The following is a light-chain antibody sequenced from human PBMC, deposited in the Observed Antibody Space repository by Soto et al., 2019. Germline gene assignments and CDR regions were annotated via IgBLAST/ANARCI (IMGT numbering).Light chain of an antibody. CDR1: QSVSSY. CDR2: DAS. V-gene: IGKV3-11*01. CDR3: QQRSNWVYS. Sequence: EIVLTQSPATLSLSPGERATISCRASQSVSSYLAWYQQKPGQAPRLLIYDASNRATGIPARFSGSGSGTDFTLTISSLEPEDFAVYYCQQRSNWVYSFGQGTKLEIK. J-gene: IGKJ2*01.